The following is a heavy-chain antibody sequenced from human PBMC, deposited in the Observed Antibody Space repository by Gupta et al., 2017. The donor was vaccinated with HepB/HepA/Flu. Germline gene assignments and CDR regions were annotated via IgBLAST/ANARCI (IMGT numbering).Heavy chain of an antibody. CDR3: ARDTDNSVFYGMEV. V-gene: IGHV3-33*01. CDR2: IYFDGSNK. J-gene: IGHJ6*02. CDR1: GFTFSAYG. D-gene: IGHD3-22*01. Sequence: QVQLVESGGGVVQPGGSLRLSCVASGFTFSAYGMHWVRQAPGKGLEWVAGIYFDGSNKYYADSVEGRFTISRDSSKSTVYLEMISLRAEDAATYFCARDTDNSVFYGMEVWGHGTTVTVSS.